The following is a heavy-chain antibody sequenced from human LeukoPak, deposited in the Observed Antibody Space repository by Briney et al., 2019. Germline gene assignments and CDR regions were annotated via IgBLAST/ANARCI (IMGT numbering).Heavy chain of an antibody. Sequence: ASVKVSCKASGYPFTTYGINWVRQAPGQGLEWMGWISANNGNTNYAQKLQGRVTMTTDTSTSTAYMELRSLRSDDTAVYYCARGSVVVSAAIDYWGQGTLVTVSS. CDR2: ISANNGNT. CDR1: GYPFTTYG. D-gene: IGHD2-2*01. V-gene: IGHV1-18*01. CDR3: ARGSVVVSAAIDY. J-gene: IGHJ4*02.